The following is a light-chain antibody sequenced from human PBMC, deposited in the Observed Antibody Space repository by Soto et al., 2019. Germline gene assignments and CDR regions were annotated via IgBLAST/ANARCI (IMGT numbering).Light chain of an antibody. Sequence: QCVLTQPPSVSGAPGQRVTISCTGSSCNIGAGYDVHWYQQLPGTAPKLLIYGNSNRPSGVPDRFSGSKSGTSASLAITGLQAEDEADYYCQSYDSSLSGVVFGGGTQLTV. CDR1: SCNIGAGYD. J-gene: IGLJ2*01. CDR3: QSYDSSLSGVV. CDR2: GNS. V-gene: IGLV1-40*01.